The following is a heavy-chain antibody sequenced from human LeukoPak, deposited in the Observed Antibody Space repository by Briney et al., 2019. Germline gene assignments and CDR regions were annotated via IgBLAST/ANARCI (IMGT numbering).Heavy chain of an antibody. J-gene: IGHJ4*02. CDR3: ARQHNGYGDY. V-gene: IGHV4-39*01. CDR2: IYYSGST. D-gene: IGHD1-20*01. Sequence: PSETLSLTCSVSGGSISSSSSCWVWIRQPPGKGLEWIGAIYYSGSTYYNPSLKSRVTISVDTSKNQFSLKLSSVTAADTAVYYCARQHNGYGDYWGQGTLVTVSS. CDR1: GGSISSSSSC.